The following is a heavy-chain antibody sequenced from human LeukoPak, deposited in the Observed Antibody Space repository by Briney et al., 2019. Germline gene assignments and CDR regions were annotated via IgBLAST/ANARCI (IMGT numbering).Heavy chain of an antibody. CDR3: ARGMTNPFDY. Sequence: GGSLRLSCAASGFTVSTNYMSWVRQAPGKGLEWVSVIYSGGSTYYADSAKGRFTISRHNSENTLYLQMNSLRDEDTAVYYCARGMTNPFDYWGQGTLVTVSS. V-gene: IGHV3-53*04. J-gene: IGHJ4*02. D-gene: IGHD4-11*01. CDR1: GFTVSTNY. CDR2: IYSGGST.